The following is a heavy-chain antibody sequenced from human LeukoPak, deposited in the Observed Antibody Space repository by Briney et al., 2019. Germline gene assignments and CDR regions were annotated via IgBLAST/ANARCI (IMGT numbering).Heavy chain of an antibody. V-gene: IGHV3-48*03. Sequence: GGSLRLSCAASGFTFSSYEMNWVRQAPGKGLAWVSCISSSGSTIYYADSVKGRFTISRDNAKNSLYLNMNSLRAEDSAVYYCASETSGPYWGQGTLVTVSA. CDR2: ISSSGSTI. J-gene: IGHJ4*02. CDR1: GFTFSSYE. D-gene: IGHD5-12*01. CDR3: ASETSGPY.